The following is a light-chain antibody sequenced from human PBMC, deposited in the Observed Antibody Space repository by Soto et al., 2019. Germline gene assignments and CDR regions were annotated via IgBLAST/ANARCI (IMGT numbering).Light chain of an antibody. CDR1: SSNIGANFD. V-gene: IGLV1-40*01. J-gene: IGLJ2*01. CDR2: GNS. CDR3: QSFTNTLTL. Sequence: QSALTQPPSVSGASWQTITISCSRSSSNIGANFDVHWYQQLPGTAPKLLIYGNSNRPSGVPDRFSGFKSGTSASLVITGLQADDEGDYYCQSFTNTLTLFGGGTKLTVL.